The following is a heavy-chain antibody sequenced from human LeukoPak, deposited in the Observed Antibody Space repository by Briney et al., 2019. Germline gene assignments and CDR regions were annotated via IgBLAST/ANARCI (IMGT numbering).Heavy chain of an antibody. Sequence: GASVKVSCKASGYTFTSYAMNWVRQAPGQGLEWMGWINTNTGNPTYAQGFTGRFVFSLDTSVSTAYLQISSLKAEDTAVYYCARSDYYDSSGYYYGPPNWFDPWGQGTLVTVSS. D-gene: IGHD3-22*01. CDR3: ARSDYYDSSGYYYGPPNWFDP. J-gene: IGHJ5*02. CDR2: INTNTGNP. CDR1: GYTFTSYA. V-gene: IGHV7-4-1*02.